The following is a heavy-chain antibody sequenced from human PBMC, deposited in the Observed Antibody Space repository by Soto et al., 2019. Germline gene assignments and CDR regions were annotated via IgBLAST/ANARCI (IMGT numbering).Heavy chain of an antibody. J-gene: IGHJ6*03. D-gene: IGHD3-16*01. V-gene: IGHV3-23*01. Sequence: DVQLLESGGCLAQRGGSLRLSCAGSGFSFSTYGMTWVRQAPGKGLEWVSYGGSGGSTYYADSVKGRFTISRDNSKNTLYLQMNSLRAEDTAVYYCVKFRGRAYHYYYMDVWGNGTTVTVSS. CDR2: GGSGGST. CDR3: VKFRGRAYHYYYMDV. CDR1: GFSFSTYG.